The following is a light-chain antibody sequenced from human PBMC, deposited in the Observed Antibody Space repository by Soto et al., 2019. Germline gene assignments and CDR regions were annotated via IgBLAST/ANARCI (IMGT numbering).Light chain of an antibody. J-gene: IGKJ5*01. Sequence: IVMTQSPATLSVSPGERATLSCRASQSVSSNLAWYQQKPGQAPRLLIYGASTRATGIPARFSGSGSGTEFTLTISSLQSEEFAVYYCQQYNNWPPTTFGQGTRLEI. CDR2: GAS. V-gene: IGKV3-15*01. CDR3: QQYNNWPPTT. CDR1: QSVSSN.